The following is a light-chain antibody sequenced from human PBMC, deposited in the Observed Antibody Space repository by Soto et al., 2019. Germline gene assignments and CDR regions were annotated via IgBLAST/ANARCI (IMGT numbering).Light chain of an antibody. V-gene: IGKV4-1*01. Sequence: DIVMTQSPDSLAVSLGERATINCKSSQSILFNSNNKNYIAWYQQKPGQPPKLLIFWASTRESGVPDRFGGSGSGTDFTLTISRLQAEDVAVYYCQQYYGTPLTFGGGTKVEIK. J-gene: IGKJ4*01. CDR2: WAS. CDR3: QQYYGTPLT. CDR1: QSILFNSNNKNY.